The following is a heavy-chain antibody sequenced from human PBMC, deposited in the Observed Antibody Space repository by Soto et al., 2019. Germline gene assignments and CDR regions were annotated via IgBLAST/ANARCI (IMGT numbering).Heavy chain of an antibody. CDR1: GFTFSSYA. J-gene: IGHJ4*02. V-gene: IGHV3-23*01. CDR2: ISGSGERT. Sequence: EVQLLESGGGLVQPGGSLRLSFAASGFTFSSYAMSWVRQAPGKGLEWVSIISGSGERTYYADSVKGRFTISRDNSKNTLYLQMNSLRAEDTAVYYCAKVKEGASDYWGQGTLVTVSS. CDR3: AKVKEGASDY. D-gene: IGHD1-26*01.